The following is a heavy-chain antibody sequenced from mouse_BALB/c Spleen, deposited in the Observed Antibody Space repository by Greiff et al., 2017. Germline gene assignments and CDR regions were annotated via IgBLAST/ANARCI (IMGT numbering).Heavy chain of an antibody. V-gene: IGHV1-4*01. CDR2: INPSSGYT. Sequence: VKLQQSGAELARPGASVKMSCKASGYTFTSYTMHWVKQRPGQGLEWIGYINPSSGYTNYNQKFKDKATLTADKSSSTAYMQLSSLTSEDSAVYYCARRENYYGNSYYAMDYWGQGTSVTVSS. D-gene: IGHD2-1*01. CDR1: GYTFTSYT. CDR3: ARRENYYGNSYYAMDY. J-gene: IGHJ4*01.